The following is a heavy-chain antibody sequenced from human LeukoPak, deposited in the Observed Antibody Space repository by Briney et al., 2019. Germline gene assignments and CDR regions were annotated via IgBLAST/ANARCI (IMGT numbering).Heavy chain of an antibody. Sequence: GGSLRLSCVASGLTFSDHYMSWIRQAPGRGLEWVSYISGTSGHTNYADSVKGRFTISRDNAKNSLYLQMNTLRVEDTAVYYCASGNWGCKTNCDYFDHWGQGTLVTVSS. CDR1: GLTFSDHY. V-gene: IGHV3-11*03. J-gene: IGHJ4*02. D-gene: IGHD1-1*01. CDR2: ISGTSGHT. CDR3: ASGNWGCKTNCDYFDH.